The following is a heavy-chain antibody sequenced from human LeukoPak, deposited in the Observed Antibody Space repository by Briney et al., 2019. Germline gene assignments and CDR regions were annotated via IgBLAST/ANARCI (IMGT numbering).Heavy chain of an antibody. Sequence: GVSLRLSCAASGFRFNNYAMSCVRQSPGKGLEWVSGISDSGRSTYYADSVKGRFTISRDNSKNTVHLQMNNLRVDDTAVYFCVRHDSYIPYWGQGTLVTVSS. D-gene: IGHD5-18*01. V-gene: IGHV3-23*01. CDR2: ISDSGRST. CDR3: VRHDSYIPY. J-gene: IGHJ4*02. CDR1: GFRFNNYA.